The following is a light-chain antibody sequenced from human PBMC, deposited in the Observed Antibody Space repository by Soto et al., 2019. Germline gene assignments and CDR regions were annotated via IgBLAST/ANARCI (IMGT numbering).Light chain of an antibody. CDR3: QQRSNWPPT. J-gene: IGKJ5*01. CDR1: QSVSSY. Sequence: EIVLTQSPATLSLSPGELATLSCRASQSVSSYLAWFQQRPGQAPRLLIYDASNRATGVPARCSGSGSGTDFTLTISSLEPDDVSVCYWQQRSNWPPTFGQGTRLEIK. CDR2: DAS. V-gene: IGKV3-11*01.